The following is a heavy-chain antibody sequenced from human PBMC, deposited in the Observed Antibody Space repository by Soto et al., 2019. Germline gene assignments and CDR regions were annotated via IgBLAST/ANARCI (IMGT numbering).Heavy chain of an antibody. CDR2: IIPIFGTA. V-gene: IGHV1-69*12. CDR1: GGTFSSYA. Sequence: QVQLVQSGAEVKKPGSSVKVSCKASGGTFSSYAISWVRQAPGQGLEWMGGIIPIFGTANYAQKFQGRVKITAEESTSTAYMELSSLRSEDTAVYYCARAAERWLQWSAFDIWGQGTMVTVSS. D-gene: IGHD5-12*01. CDR3: ARAAERWLQWSAFDI. J-gene: IGHJ3*02.